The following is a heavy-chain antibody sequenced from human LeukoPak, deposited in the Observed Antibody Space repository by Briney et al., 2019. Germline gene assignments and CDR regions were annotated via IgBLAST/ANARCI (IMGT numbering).Heavy chain of an antibody. CDR3: VKEDYYDSSGYYPLGY. J-gene: IGHJ4*02. Sequence: PGGSLRLSCAASGFRFSSHAMSWVRQAPGKGLEWDSAISDSGGDTYYADSVKGRFTISRDNSKNTLYLQMNTLRAEDTAVYYCVKEDYYDSSGYYPLGYWGQGTLVTVSS. CDR2: ISDSGGDT. V-gene: IGHV3-23*01. D-gene: IGHD3-22*01. CDR1: GFRFSSHA.